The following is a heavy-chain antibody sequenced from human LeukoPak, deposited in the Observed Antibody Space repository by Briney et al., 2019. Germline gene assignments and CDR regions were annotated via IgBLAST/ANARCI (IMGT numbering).Heavy chain of an antibody. CDR3: ARDGFVYCGGDCYSPNLFDY. CDR1: GFTFSRYG. D-gene: IGHD2-21*02. CDR2: IKQDGSEK. Sequence: PGVSLRLSCVASGFTFSRYGMRWVRQAPGKGLEWVANIKQDGSEKYYVDSVKGRFTISRDNAKNSLYLQMNSLRAEDTAVYYCARDGFVYCGGDCYSPNLFDYWGQGTLVTVSS. J-gene: IGHJ4*02. V-gene: IGHV3-7*01.